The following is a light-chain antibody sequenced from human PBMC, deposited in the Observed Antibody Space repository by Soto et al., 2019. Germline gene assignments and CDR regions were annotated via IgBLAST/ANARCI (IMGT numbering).Light chain of an antibody. Sequence: ELVLTQSPATLSLSPGERATLSCRASQTVSRSLDWYQQKPGQAPRLLIYDAFNRATGIPARFSGGASGTYFTLTISSLEPEDFAVYFRQHRFNWLTTFGQGTRLEI. J-gene: IGKJ5*01. V-gene: IGKV3-11*01. CDR2: DAF. CDR1: QTVSRS. CDR3: QHRFNWLTT.